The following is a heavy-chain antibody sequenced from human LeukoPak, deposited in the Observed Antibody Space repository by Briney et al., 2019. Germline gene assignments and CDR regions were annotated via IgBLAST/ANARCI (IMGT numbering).Heavy chain of an antibody. CDR2: IYYSGST. J-gene: IGHJ4*02. Sequence: PSETLSLTCTVSGGSISSYYWSWIRQPPGKGLEWIGYIYYSGSTNYNPSLKSRVTISVDTSKNQFSLKLSSVTAADTAVYYCARQRNYYDSSGYTVRGYFDYWGQGTLVTVSS. CDR1: GGSISSYY. V-gene: IGHV4-59*01. CDR3: ARQRNYYDSSGYTVRGYFDY. D-gene: IGHD3-22*01.